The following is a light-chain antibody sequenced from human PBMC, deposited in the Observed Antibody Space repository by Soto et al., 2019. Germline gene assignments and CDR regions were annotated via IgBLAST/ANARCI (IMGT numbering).Light chain of an antibody. CDR3: QQRSNWPIT. V-gene: IGKV3-11*01. Sequence: EIVLTQSPATLSLSPGERATLSCRASQSGSSNLAWYQQKPGQAPRLLIYDASNRATGIPARFSGSGSGTDFTLTISSLEPEDLAVYYCQQRSNWPITFGQGTRLEIK. J-gene: IGKJ5*01. CDR1: QSGSSN. CDR2: DAS.